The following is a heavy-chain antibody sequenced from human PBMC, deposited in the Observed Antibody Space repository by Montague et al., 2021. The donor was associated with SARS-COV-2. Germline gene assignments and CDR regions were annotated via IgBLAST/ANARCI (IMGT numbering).Heavy chain of an antibody. V-gene: IGHV4-39*07. Sequence: SETLSLTCTVSGGSISTTCYYWGWLRQPPGKGLEWVGSIYYSGNTDYXXXLQSRVTTSVDTSKNQFSLRLSSVSAADTAMYYWARDVRFSNYEEWFDPWGQGTLLTVSS. D-gene: IGHD1-26*01. CDR1: GGSISTTCYY. CDR2: IYYSGNT. CDR3: ARDVRFSNYEEWFDP. J-gene: IGHJ5*02.